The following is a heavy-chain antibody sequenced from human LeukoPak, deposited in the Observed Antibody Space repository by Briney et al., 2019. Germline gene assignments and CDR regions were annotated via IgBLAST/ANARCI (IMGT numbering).Heavy chain of an antibody. CDR3: ADDSNDYVGNSCFDY. V-gene: IGHV3-23*01. Sequence: GGSLRLSCAASGFTFSSSAMSWVRQAPGKGLEWVSGISGIGDRTYYADSVKGRFTISRDNSKNTLYLQMNSLRAEDTAVYYCADDSNDYVGNSCFDYWGQGTLVTVSS. J-gene: IGHJ4*02. CDR2: ISGIGDRT. CDR1: GFTFSSSA. D-gene: IGHD4-23*01.